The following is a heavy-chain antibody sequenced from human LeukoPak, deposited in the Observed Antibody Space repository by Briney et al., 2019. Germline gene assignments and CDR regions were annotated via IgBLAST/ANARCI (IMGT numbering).Heavy chain of an antibody. V-gene: IGHV3-53*01. D-gene: IGHD6-13*01. CDR3: GSSSSWSYIDY. J-gene: IGHJ4*02. CDR1: GFTVSRNY. Sequence: GGSLRLSCAASGFTVSRNYMSWVRQAPGKGLEWVSVIYSGGSTCYADSVKGRFTISRDNSKNTVYLQMNSLRAEDTAVYYCGSSSSWSYIDYWGQGTLVTVSS. CDR2: IYSGGST.